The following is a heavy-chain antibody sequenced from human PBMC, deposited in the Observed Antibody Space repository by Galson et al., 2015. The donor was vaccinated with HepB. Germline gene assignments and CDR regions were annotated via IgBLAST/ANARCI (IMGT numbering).Heavy chain of an antibody. V-gene: IGHV3-73*01. CDR3: TRQYCTNGVCYTWFDY. CDR2: IRSKANSYAT. D-gene: IGHD2-8*01. J-gene: IGHJ4*02. Sequence: SLRLSCAASGFTFSGSAMHWVRQASGKGLEWVGRIRSKANSYATAYAASVKGRFTISRDDSKNTAYLQMNSLKTEDTAVYYCTRQYCTNGVCYTWFDYWGQGTLVTVSS. CDR1: GFTFSGSA.